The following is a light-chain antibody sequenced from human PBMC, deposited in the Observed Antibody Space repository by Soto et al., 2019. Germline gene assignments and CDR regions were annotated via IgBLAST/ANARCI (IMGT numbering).Light chain of an antibody. CDR2: GAS. J-gene: IGKJ2*01. Sequence: EIVMTQSPVTLSVSPGERATLFCRASQSVSSNLAWYQQKRGQAPRLLIYGASTRATGIPARFSGSGSGTEFTLTISSLQSEDFAVYYCQKYNDWPRYTFGQGTKLEIK. CDR3: QKYNDWPRYT. V-gene: IGKV3-15*01. CDR1: QSVSSN.